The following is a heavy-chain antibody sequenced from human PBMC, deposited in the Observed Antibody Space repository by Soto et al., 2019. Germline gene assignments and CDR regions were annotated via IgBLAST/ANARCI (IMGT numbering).Heavy chain of an antibody. V-gene: IGHV3-23*01. CDR1: GFTFTSSA. Sequence: GGSLRLSCAASGFTFTSSAMSWVRQAPGKGLEWVSTINSGTNTYYADSVKGRFTISRDNYKNTLYREMNSLRAEDTAVYYCASRGVYYFDHWGQGSLVTVSS. CDR3: ASRGVYYFDH. D-gene: IGHD2-8*02. CDR2: INSGTNT. J-gene: IGHJ4*02.